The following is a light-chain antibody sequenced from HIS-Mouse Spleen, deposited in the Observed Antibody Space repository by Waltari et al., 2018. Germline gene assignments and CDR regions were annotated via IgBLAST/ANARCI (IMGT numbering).Light chain of an antibody. J-gene: IGKJ2*01. CDR2: KAS. CDR3: QQYNSYSPGYT. Sequence: DIQMTQSPSTLSASVGDRVNIPCRASQSISSWLAWYQQKPGKAPKLLIYKASSLESGVPSRFSGSGSGTEFTLTISSLQPDDFATYYCQQYNSYSPGYTFGQGTKLEIK. V-gene: IGKV1-5*03. CDR1: QSISSW.